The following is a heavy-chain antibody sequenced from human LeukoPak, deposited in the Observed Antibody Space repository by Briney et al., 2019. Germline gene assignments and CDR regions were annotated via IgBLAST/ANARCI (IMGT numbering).Heavy chain of an antibody. CDR2: IRYDGTNK. Sequence: PGGSLRLSCAASGFSFSSYGMHWVRQAPGKGLEWVAFIRYDGTNKYYADSMKGRFTISRDNSKNTLYLQMNSLRAEDTAMYYCAKDSAYYYDSSGYYYDRGQGTLGTVSS. CDR3: AKDSAYYYDSSGYYYD. D-gene: IGHD3-22*01. V-gene: IGHV3-30*02. CDR1: GFSFSSYG. J-gene: IGHJ4*02.